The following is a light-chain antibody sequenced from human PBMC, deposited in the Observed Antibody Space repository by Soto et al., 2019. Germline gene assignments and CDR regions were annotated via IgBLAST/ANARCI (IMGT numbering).Light chain of an antibody. CDR2: DAS. CDR3: QQFSSYQLT. V-gene: IGKV3-20*01. CDR1: QTVRNNY. J-gene: IGKJ4*01. Sequence: EFVLTQSPGTLSLSPGERATLSCRASQTVRNNYLAWYQQKPGQAPRLLIYDASSRATGIPDRFSGGGSGTDFTLTISRLEPEDFAVYYCQQFSSYQLTVGGG.